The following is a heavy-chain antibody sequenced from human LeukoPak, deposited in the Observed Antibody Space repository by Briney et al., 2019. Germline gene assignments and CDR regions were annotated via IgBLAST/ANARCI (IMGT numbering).Heavy chain of an antibody. CDR2: MHYGGTT. CDR3: ARKGSSKGSFDY. J-gene: IGHJ4*02. Sequence: SETLSLTCSVSGGSFSTGSDYWGWIRQPPGKGLEWIGSMHYGGTTYYNPSLKSRVTTSMDTSQNQFSLKVTSVTAADTAVYYCARKGSSKGSFDYWGQGTLVTVSS. V-gene: IGHV4-39*07. CDR1: GGSFSTGSDY. D-gene: IGHD6-6*01.